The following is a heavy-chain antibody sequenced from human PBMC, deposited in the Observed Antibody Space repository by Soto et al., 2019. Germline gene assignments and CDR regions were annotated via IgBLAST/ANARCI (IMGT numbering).Heavy chain of an antibody. CDR1: GVSIGSHDW. Sequence: QVQLQESGPGLVKPSGTLSLTCAVSGVSIGSHDWWTWVRQPPGKGLEWIGESHQSGYTHYNSSPKSRVTVSLDKSKNHFSLQLNSVTVADTAVYYCATRDTGRVYWGQGTLVTVSS. V-gene: IGHV4-4*02. CDR2: SHQSGYT. J-gene: IGHJ4*02. D-gene: IGHD2-2*02. CDR3: ATRDTGRVY.